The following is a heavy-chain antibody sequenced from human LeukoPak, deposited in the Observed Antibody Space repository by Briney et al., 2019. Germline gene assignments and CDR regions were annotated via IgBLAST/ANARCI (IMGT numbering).Heavy chain of an antibody. CDR1: AFTFNNYG. J-gene: IGHJ4*02. CDR3: AKSLSDRYDY. V-gene: IGHV3-30*18. CDR2: ISYDGSYK. Sequence: PGGSLRLSCAASAFTFNNYGMHWVRQAPGKGLEWVAVISYDGSYKYYTDSVKGRFTISRDNSKNTLHLQMNSLRADDTAVYHCAKSLSDRYDYWGQGTPVTVSS.